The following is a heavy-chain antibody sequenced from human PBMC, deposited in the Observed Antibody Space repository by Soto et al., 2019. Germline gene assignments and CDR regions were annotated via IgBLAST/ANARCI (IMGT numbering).Heavy chain of an antibody. V-gene: IGHV4-34*01. CDR3: ARGRRSFTIFGVVPYYFDY. J-gene: IGHJ4*02. CDR2: INHSGST. CDR1: GGSFSVYS. Sequence: QVQLQQWGAGLLKPSETLSLTCAVYGGSFSVYSWTWIRQSPGKGLECVGEINHSGSTNYNPSLKSRVTISVDTSKNQFSLKLSSVTAADTAVYYCARGRRSFTIFGVVPYYFDYWGQGTLVTVSS. D-gene: IGHD3-3*01.